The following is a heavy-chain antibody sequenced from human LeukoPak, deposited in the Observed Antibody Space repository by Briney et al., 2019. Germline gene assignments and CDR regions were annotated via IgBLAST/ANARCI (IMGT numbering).Heavy chain of an antibody. Sequence: SVKVSCKASGGTFSNYAISWVRQAPEQGLEWMGGIIPIFATTNYAQNFQGRVTITADESTSTAYMELSSLRSEDTAVYYCARSGAEDAFDIWGQGTMVTVSS. V-gene: IGHV1-69*01. CDR3: ARSGAEDAFDI. D-gene: IGHD3-10*01. CDR2: IIPIFATT. CDR1: GGTFSNYA. J-gene: IGHJ3*02.